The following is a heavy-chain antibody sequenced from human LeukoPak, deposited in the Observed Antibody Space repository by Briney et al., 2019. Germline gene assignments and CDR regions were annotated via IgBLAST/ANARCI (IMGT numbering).Heavy chain of an antibody. D-gene: IGHD6-19*01. Sequence: ASVKVSCKASGYTFTSYDIHWVRQATGQGLEWMGWMNPNSGNTGYAQKFQGRVTMTRNTSISTAYMELSSLRSEDTAVYYCARKGIAVAGTSWFDPWGQGTLVTVSS. CDR1: GYTFTSYD. CDR2: MNPNSGNT. CDR3: ARKGIAVAGTSWFDP. V-gene: IGHV1-8*01. J-gene: IGHJ5*02.